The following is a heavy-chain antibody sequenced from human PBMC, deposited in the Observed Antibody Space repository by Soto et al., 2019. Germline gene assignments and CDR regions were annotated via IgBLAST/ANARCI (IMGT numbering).Heavy chain of an antibody. J-gene: IGHJ5*02. CDR1: GGSIGSYH. Sequence: SETLSLTCTVSGGSIGSYHWSWVRQPPGKGLEWIASVYYTGTSNYNPSLGSRVTISIDAPENQISLKLTSVTAADTAFYYCARDRSYGSLSYWFDPWGQGTQVTVSS. CDR2: VYYTGTS. V-gene: IGHV4-59*01. CDR3: ARDRSYGSLSYWFDP. D-gene: IGHD3-16*01.